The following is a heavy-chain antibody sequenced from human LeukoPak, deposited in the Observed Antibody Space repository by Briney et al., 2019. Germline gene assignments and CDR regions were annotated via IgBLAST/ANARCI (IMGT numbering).Heavy chain of an antibody. V-gene: IGHV3-74*01. CDR2: IASDGSST. CDR3: VSFYETY. J-gene: IGHJ4*02. Sequence: GGSLRLSCAASGFTFSSYWMNWVRQAPGKGLVWVSRIASDGSSTTYADSVKGRFSISKDNAKNTVYLQMNSLRAEDTAVYYCVSFYETYWGRGTLVTVSS. D-gene: IGHD2/OR15-2a*01. CDR1: GFTFSSYW.